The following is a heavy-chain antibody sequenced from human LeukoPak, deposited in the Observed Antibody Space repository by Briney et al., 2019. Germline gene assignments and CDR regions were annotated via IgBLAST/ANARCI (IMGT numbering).Heavy chain of an antibody. CDR3: AKDLQLYDILTGYYGDFDY. J-gene: IGHJ4*02. D-gene: IGHD3-9*01. CDR2: ISGSGGST. CDR1: GFTFSSYA. Sequence: GSLRLSCAASGFTFSSYAMSWVRQAPGKGLEWVSAISGSGGSTYYADSVKGRFTISRDNSKNTLYLQMNSLRAEDTAVYYCAKDLQLYDILTGYYGDFDYWGQGTLVTVSS. V-gene: IGHV3-23*01.